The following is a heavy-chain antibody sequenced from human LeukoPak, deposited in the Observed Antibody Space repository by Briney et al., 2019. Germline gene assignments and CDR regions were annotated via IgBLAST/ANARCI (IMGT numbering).Heavy chain of an antibody. J-gene: IGHJ6*03. CDR1: GGSISSSNW. D-gene: IGHD3-10*01. CDR3: ARDASLYYGSGESYYYYMDV. CDR2: IYHSGST. Sequence: PSETLSLTCAVSGGSISSSNWWSWVRQPPGKGLEWIGEIYHSGSTNYNPSLKSRVTISVDKSKNQFSLKLSSVTAADTAVYYCARDASLYYGSGESYYYYMDVWGKGTTVTVSS. V-gene: IGHV4-4*02.